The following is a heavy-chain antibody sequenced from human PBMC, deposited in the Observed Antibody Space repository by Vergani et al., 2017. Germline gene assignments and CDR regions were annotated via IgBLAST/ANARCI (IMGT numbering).Heavy chain of an antibody. CDR2: IYYSGST. CDR3: ARLGGYGSGVLIPDNYGMDV. CDR1: GGSISSSSYY. V-gene: IGHV4-39*01. D-gene: IGHD3-10*01. Sequence: QLQLQESGSGLVKPSQTLSLTCAVSGGSISSSSYYWGWIRQPPGKGLEWIGSIYYSGSTYYNPSLKSRVTISVDTSKNQFSLKLSSVTAADTAVYYCARLGGYGSGVLIPDNYGMDVWGQGTTVTVSS. J-gene: IGHJ6*02.